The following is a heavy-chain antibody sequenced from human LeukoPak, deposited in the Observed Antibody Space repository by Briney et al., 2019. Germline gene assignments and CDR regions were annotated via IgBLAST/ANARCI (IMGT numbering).Heavy chain of an antibody. D-gene: IGHD2-21*02. J-gene: IGHJ3*02. V-gene: IGHV3-48*01. CDR1: GFTFSSYS. Sequence: GGSLRLSCAASGFTFSSYSMNWVRQAPGKGLEWVSYISSSSSTIYYADSVKGRFTISRDNAKNSLYLQMNSLRAEDTAVYYCAKGGGGDYDDAFHIWGQGTMVTVSS. CDR3: AKGGGGDYDDAFHI. CDR2: ISSSSSTI.